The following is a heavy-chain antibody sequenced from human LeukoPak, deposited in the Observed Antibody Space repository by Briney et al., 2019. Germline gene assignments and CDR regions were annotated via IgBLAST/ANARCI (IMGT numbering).Heavy chain of an antibody. Sequence: GGSLRLSCAASGFTFRSYGMHWVRQAPGKGLEWVAIISYDGSNEFYADSVKGRFTISRDNAKNSLYLQMNSLRAEDTAVYYCARMTGGLWDYWGQGTLVTVSS. CDR2: ISYDGSNE. CDR1: GFTFRSYG. J-gene: IGHJ4*02. D-gene: IGHD1-26*01. CDR3: ARMTGGLWDY. V-gene: IGHV3-30*03.